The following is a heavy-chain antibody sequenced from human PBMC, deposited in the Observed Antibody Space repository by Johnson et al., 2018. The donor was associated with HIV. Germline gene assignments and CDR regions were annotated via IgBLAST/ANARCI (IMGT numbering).Heavy chain of an antibody. J-gene: IGHJ3*02. CDR1: GITFSDYW. Sequence: QVQLVESGGGLVQPGGSLRLSCAASGITFSDYWMSWIRQTPGKGLEWVSYISSSGGTIYYADSVKVRFSISRDNAKNSLYLQMNSLRAEDTAVYYCARDRGYWDAFDIWGQGTMVIVSS. D-gene: IGHD3-22*01. V-gene: IGHV3-11*04. CDR2: ISSSGGTI. CDR3: ARDRGYWDAFDI.